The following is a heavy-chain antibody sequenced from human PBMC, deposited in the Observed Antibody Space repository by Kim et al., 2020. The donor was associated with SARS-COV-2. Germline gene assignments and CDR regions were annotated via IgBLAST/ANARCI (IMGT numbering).Heavy chain of an antibody. Sequence: GRFTISRDNSKNTLYLQMNSLRAEDTAVYYCAKDYDSSGYYYYYYGMDVWGQGTTVTVSS. D-gene: IGHD3-22*01. V-gene: IGHV3-23*01. CDR3: AKDYDSSGYYYYYYGMDV. J-gene: IGHJ6*02.